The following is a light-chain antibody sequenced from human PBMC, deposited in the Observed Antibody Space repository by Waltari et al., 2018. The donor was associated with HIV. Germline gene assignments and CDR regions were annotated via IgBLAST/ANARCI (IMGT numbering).Light chain of an antibody. J-gene: IGLJ2*01. Sequence: QSALTQPPSASGSPGQSVTIPCTGASSDLGVYHSVSWYQQRPGKAPKVIISEVSKRSSGVPNRFSGSTSGNTASLTVSGLQADDEAEYFCSFYGGSNILVFGGGTKLTVL. V-gene: IGLV2-8*01. CDR3: SFYGGSNILV. CDR2: EVS. CDR1: SSDLGVYHS.